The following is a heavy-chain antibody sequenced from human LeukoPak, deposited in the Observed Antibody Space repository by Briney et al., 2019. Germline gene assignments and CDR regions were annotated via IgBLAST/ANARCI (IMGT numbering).Heavy chain of an antibody. J-gene: IGHJ5*02. Sequence: ASVKVSCKASGYTFTGYYMHWVRQAPGQGLEWMGWINPNSGGTNYAQKFQGRVTMTRDTSISTAYMELSRLRSDDTAVYYCAKEVAVAGVNNWFDPWGQGTLVTVSS. CDR3: AKEVAVAGVNNWFDP. CDR2: INPNSGGT. D-gene: IGHD6-19*01. CDR1: GYTFTGYY. V-gene: IGHV1-2*02.